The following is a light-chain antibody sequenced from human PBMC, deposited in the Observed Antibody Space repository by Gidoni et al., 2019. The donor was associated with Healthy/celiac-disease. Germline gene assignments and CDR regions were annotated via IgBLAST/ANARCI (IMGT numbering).Light chain of an antibody. J-gene: IGKJ1*01. V-gene: IGKV3-15*01. CDR1: QSVSSN. CDR3: QQYHNWPPWT. Sequence: EIVMTQSPATLSVSPGERATLSCRASQSVSSNLAWYQQKPGQAPRLLIYGASTRATGIPAMFSGSGSGTEFPLTISSLQSEDSAVYYCQQYHNWPPWTFGQGTKVEIK. CDR2: GAS.